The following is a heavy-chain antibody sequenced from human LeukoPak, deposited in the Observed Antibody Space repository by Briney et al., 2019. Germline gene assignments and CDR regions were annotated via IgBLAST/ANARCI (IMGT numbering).Heavy chain of an antibody. J-gene: IGHJ5*02. CDR3: ARQITYGSGSYYWLDP. Sequence: PSETLSLTCTVSGGSISSGGYYWSWIRQHPGKGLEWIGYIYYSGSTYYNPSLKSRVTISVDTSKNQFSLKLSSVTAADTAVYYCARQITYGSGSYYWLDPWGQGTLVTVSS. CDR1: GGSISSGGYY. V-gene: IGHV4-31*03. CDR2: IYYSGST. D-gene: IGHD3-10*01.